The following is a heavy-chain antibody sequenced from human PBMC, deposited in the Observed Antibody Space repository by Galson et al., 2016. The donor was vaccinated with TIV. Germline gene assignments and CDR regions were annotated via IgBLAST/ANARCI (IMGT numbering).Heavy chain of an antibody. CDR1: GLSVSINY. Sequence: SLRLSCAASGLSVSINYMTWVRQAPGKGLEWVSLISDGGTTYYPDSVKGRFTISRDKFKNILYLHMNTVRVEDAAVYYCARDRMVDATYYYYYYGMDVWGQGTAVTVSS. D-gene: IGHD2-8*01. CDR3: ARDRMVDATYYYYYYGMDV. CDR2: ISDGGTT. J-gene: IGHJ6*02. V-gene: IGHV3-66*02.